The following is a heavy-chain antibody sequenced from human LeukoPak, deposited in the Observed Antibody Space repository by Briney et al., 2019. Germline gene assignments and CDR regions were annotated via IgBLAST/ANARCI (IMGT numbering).Heavy chain of an antibody. J-gene: IGHJ6*02. V-gene: IGHV3-7*03. CDR3: ARGGGLDV. CDR1: GFTFSSYA. Sequence: GGSLRLSCAASGFTFSSYAMSWVRQAPGKGLEWVASINHNGNVNYYVDSVRGRFTISRDNAKNSLYLQMSNLRAEDTAVYFCARGGGLDVWGQGATVTVSS. CDR2: INHNGNVN. D-gene: IGHD3-16*01.